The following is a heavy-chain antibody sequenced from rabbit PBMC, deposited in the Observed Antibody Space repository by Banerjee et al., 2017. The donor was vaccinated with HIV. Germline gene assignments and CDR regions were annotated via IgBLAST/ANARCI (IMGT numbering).Heavy chain of an antibody. V-gene: IGHV1S43*01. Sequence: QSLEESGGGLVQPGGILTLSCRASGFDFSSNYWMCWVRQAPGKGLEWIGTIYTGDGSTYYASWVNGRFTISSDNAQNTVDLLMNSLTASDTATYFCARGYTSDWAFTLWGPGTLVTVS. J-gene: IGHJ4*01. CDR1: GFDFSSNYW. CDR3: ARGYTSDWAFTL. D-gene: IGHD4-1*01. CDR2: IYTGDGST.